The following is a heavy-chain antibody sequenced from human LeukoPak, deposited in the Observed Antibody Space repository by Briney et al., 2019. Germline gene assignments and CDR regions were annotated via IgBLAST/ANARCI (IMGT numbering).Heavy chain of an antibody. V-gene: IGHV4-59*01. CDR2: IYYSGST. J-gene: IGHJ4*02. CDR1: GGSISSYY. D-gene: IGHD2-8*01. Sequence: SETLSLTCTVSGGSISSYYWSWIRQPPGKGLEWIGYIYYSGSTNYNPSLKSRVTISVDTSKNQFSLKLSSVTAADTAVYYCAGLGVMVLVYQFEYWGRGTPVTVSS. CDR3: AGLGVMVLVYQFEY.